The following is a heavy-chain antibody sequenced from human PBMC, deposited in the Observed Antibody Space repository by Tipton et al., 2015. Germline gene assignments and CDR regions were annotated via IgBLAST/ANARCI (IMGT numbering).Heavy chain of an antibody. CDR3: ACHDYDLLTRDYQTVDY. CDR1: GGSISSYY. V-gene: IGHV4-59*08. D-gene: IGHD3-9*01. Sequence: TLSLTCTVSGGSISSYYWSWIRQPPGKGLEWIGYIYYSGSTNYNPSLKSRVTISVDTSKNQFSLRLTSVTAADTAVYYCACHDYDLLTRDYQTVDYWGQGTVVTVSS. CDR2: IYYSGST. J-gene: IGHJ4*02.